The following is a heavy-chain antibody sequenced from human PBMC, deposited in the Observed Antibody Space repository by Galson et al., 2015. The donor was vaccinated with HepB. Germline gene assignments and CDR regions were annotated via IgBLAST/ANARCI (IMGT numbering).Heavy chain of an antibody. J-gene: IGHJ4*02. Sequence: SVKVSCKASGYTFTSYGISWVRQAPGQGLEWMGWISAYNGSTNYAQKLQGRVTMTTDTSTSTAYMELRSLRSDDTAVYYCARDRGRIAVAGTFDYWGQGTLVTVSS. CDR3: ARDRGRIAVAGTFDY. CDR1: GYTFTSYG. CDR2: ISAYNGST. V-gene: IGHV1-18*01. D-gene: IGHD6-19*01.